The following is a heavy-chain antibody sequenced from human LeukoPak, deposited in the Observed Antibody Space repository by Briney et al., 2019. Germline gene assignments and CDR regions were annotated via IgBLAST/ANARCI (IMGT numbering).Heavy chain of an antibody. V-gene: IGHV3-33*01. D-gene: IGHD6-19*01. CDR2: IWYDGGNK. CDR1: GFTFSSYG. Sequence: GGSLRLSCAASGFTFSSYGMHWVRQAPGKGLEWVAVIWYDGGNKYYADSVKGRFTISRDNSKNTLYLQMNSLRAEDTAVYYCARGGHSSGWYYFDYWGQGTLVTVSS. J-gene: IGHJ4*02. CDR3: ARGGHSSGWYYFDY.